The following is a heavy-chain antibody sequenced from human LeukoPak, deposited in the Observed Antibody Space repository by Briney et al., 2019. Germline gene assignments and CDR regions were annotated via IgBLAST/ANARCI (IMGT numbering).Heavy chain of an antibody. CDR1: GFTFSSYG. CDR3: AKDGLRCFDWLSHTDY. J-gene: IGHJ4*02. D-gene: IGHD3-9*01. Sequence: PGGSLRLSCAASGFTFSSYGMHWVRQAPGKGLEWVAFIRYDGSNKYYADSVKGRFTISRDNSKNTLYLQMNSLRAEDTAVYYCAKDGLRCFDWLSHTDYWGQGTLVTVSS. V-gene: IGHV3-30*02. CDR2: IRYDGSNK.